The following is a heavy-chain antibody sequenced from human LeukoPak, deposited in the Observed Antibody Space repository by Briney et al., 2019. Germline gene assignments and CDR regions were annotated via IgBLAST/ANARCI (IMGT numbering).Heavy chain of an antibody. CDR2: IRYDGSNK. V-gene: IGHV3-30*02. D-gene: IGHD2-15*01. Sequence: PGGSLRLSCAASGFTFSSYGMHWVRQAPGKGLEWVAFIRYDGSNKYYADSVKARFTISRDNSKNTLYLQMNSLRAEDTAVYYCAKRSRCSGGSCYSPYGEGSYFDYWGQGTLVTVSS. CDR1: GFTFSSYG. CDR3: AKRSRCSGGSCYSPYGEGSYFDY. J-gene: IGHJ4*02.